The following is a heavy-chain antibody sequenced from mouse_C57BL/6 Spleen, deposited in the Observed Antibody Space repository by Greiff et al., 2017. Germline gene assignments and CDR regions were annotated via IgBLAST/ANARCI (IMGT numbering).Heavy chain of an antibody. CDR2: IWRGGST. Sequence: QVQLQQSGPGLVQPSQCLSITCTVSGFSLTSYGVHWVRQSPGQGLEWLGVIWRGGSTDYNAAFMSRLSITKDNSKTQVFFIMHSLQADDTAIYYCAKNAGYWYFDVWGTGTTVTVSS. J-gene: IGHJ1*03. CDR3: AKNAGYWYFDV. CDR1: GFSLTSYG. V-gene: IGHV2-5*01.